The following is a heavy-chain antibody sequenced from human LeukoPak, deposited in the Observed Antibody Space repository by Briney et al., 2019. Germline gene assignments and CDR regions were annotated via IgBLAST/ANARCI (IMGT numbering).Heavy chain of an antibody. D-gene: IGHD3-22*01. J-gene: IGHJ4*02. CDR2: ISSSGSYR. CDR3: ARDGLVLSSGYYYALDY. V-gene: IGHV3-21*01. Sequence: GGSLRLSCAASGFTFSSYGFNWVRRAPGEGLEWVSSISSSGSYRNYAESLKGRFTISRDNAKNSLFLQMNSLRADDTAVYYCARDGLVLSSGYYYALDYWGQGTLVTVSS. CDR1: GFTFSSYG.